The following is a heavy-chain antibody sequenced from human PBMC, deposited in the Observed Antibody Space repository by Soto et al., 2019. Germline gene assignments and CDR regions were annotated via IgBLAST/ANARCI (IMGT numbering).Heavy chain of an antibody. V-gene: IGHV4-39*01. D-gene: IGHD6-19*01. Sequence: SETLSLTCTVSGGSISSSSYYWGWIRQPPGKGLEWIGSIYYSGSTYYNPSLKSRVTISVDTSKNQFSLKLSSVTAADTAVYYCARDTTLLSSAVLYDYWGQGTLVTVSS. CDR1: GGSISSSSYY. CDR2: IYYSGST. J-gene: IGHJ4*02. CDR3: ARDTTLLSSAVLYDY.